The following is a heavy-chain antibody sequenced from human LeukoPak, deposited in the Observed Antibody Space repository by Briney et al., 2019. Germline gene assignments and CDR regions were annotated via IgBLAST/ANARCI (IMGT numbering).Heavy chain of an antibody. V-gene: IGHV4-59*01. CDR3: ARVRQQVVHDAFDI. CDR2: IYYSGST. J-gene: IGHJ3*02. CDR1: GGSMSSYY. Sequence: SETLSLTCTVSGGSMSSYYWGWIRQPPGKGLEWIGYIYYSGSTNYNPSLKSRVTISVDTSKNLFSLKLSSVTAADTAVYYCARVRQQVVHDAFDIWGQGTMVIVSS. D-gene: IGHD6-13*01.